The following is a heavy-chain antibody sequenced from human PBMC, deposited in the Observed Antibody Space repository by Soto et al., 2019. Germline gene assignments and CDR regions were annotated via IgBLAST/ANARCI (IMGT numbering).Heavy chain of an antibody. CDR1: GESISSSSYY. CDR2: IYYIWRT. V-gene: IGHV4-39*01. CDR3: ARQRTTVVTQAYFDH. Sequence: ASATLSLTCIVSGESISSSSYYWGWIRQPPGKGLEWIGSIYYIWRTYYNPSLKSRVTISIDTSKNKFSLKLSSVTATDTAVYYCARQRTTVVTQAYFDHWGQGALVTVSS. D-gene: IGHD2-21*02. J-gene: IGHJ4*02.